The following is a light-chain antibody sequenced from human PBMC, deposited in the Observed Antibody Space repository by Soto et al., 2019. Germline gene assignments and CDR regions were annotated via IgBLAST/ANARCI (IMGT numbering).Light chain of an antibody. CDR3: SSYSSSSTLYV. J-gene: IGLJ1*01. V-gene: IGLV2-14*01. Sequence: QSAXTQPASVSGSPGQSITISCXGTSSDVGGYNYVSWFPQHPGKAPNLMIFEVSDRPSGISNRFSGSKSGNTASLTISGLQAEDEADYYCSSYSSSSTLYVFGTGTKLTVL. CDR2: EVS. CDR1: SSDVGGYNY.